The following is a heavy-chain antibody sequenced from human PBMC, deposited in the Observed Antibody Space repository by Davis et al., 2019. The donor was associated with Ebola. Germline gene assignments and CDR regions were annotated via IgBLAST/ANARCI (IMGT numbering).Heavy chain of an antibody. D-gene: IGHD6-13*01. Sequence: PGGSLRLSCVASGFTFSGSGIHWVRQAPGKGLEWVGRIRGKPNNYAATYGASVEGRFTISRDDSKNTTYLQMNSLKIEDTAVYFCSGFALQSRNWPEYYGMDVWGQGTTVTVSS. CDR1: GFTFSGSG. CDR3: SGFALQSRNWPEYYGMDV. J-gene: IGHJ6*02. V-gene: IGHV3-73*01. CDR2: IRGKPNNYAA.